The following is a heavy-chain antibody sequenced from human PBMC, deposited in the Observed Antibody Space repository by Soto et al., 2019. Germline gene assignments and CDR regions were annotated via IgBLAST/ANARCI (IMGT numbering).Heavy chain of an antibody. J-gene: IGHJ6*02. CDR1: GFSLSTSGMC. D-gene: IGHD3-10*01. CDR3: ARIDYYGSGSYTYYYYGMDV. V-gene: IGHV2-70*11. CDR2: IDWDDDK. Sequence: SGPTLVNPTQTLTLTCTFSGFSLSTSGMCVSWIRQPPGKALEWLARIDWDDDKYYSTSPKTRLTISKDTSKNQVVLTMTNMDPVDTATYYCARIDYYGSGSYTYYYYGMDVWGQGTTVTVSS.